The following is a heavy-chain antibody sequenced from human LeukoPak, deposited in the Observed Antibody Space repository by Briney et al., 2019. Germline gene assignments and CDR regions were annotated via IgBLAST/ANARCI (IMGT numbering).Heavy chain of an antibody. CDR1: DFSFITYA. J-gene: IGHJ4*02. V-gene: IGHV3-23*01. CDR2: ISGGGDAT. CDR3: TRDQTPYY. Sequence: PGGSLRLSCAASDFSFITYAMSWVRQAPGKGLEWVSTISGGGDATYYADSVKGRFTISRDNSKNTLYLQMNSLRVEDTAVYYCTRDQTPYYWGQGTLVTVSS.